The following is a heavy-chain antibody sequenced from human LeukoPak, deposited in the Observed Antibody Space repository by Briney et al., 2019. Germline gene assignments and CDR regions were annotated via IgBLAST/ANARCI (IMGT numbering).Heavy chain of an antibody. Sequence: ASVKVSCKASGYTFTSYGISWVRQAPGQGLEWMGWISAYNGNTNYAQKLQGRVTMTTDTSTSTAYMELRSLRSDDTAVYYCARDLIPGIAAAGTDYWGQGTLVTVSS. CDR2: ISAYNGNT. V-gene: IGHV1-18*01. CDR1: GYTFTSYG. J-gene: IGHJ4*02. CDR3: ARDLIPGIAAAGTDY. D-gene: IGHD6-13*01.